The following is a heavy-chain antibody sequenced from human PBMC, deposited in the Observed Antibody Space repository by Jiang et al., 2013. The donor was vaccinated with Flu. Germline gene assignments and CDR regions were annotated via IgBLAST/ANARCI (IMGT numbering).Heavy chain of an antibody. V-gene: IGHV3-23*04. CDR1: GFSFRDFA. J-gene: IGHJ5*01. CDR3: AKLRDYFDGSGYFDS. D-gene: IGHD3-22*01. CDR2: VSGGSDAT. Sequence: VQLVESGGGLVQPGGSLRLSCAASGFSFRDFAMSWVRQAPGKGLEWVSSVSGGSDATYYADSVKGRVTISRDNSKYTLYLQMNSLRAEDTAVYFCAKLRDYFDGSGYFDSWGQGTLVTVSS.